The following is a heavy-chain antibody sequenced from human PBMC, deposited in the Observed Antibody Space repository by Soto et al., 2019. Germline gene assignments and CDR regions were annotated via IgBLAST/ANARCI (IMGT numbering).Heavy chain of an antibody. CDR3: ARDSTPVDRGYSYGLYY. J-gene: IGHJ4*02. CDR2: IIPIFGTA. D-gene: IGHD5-18*01. CDR1: GGTFSSYA. Sequence: PGPQVKVSCKASGGTFSSYAISWVRQAPGQGLEWMGGIIPIFGTANYAQKFQGRVTITADESTSTAYMELSSLRSEDTAVYYCARDSTPVDRGYSYGLYYWGQGTLVTVSS. V-gene: IGHV1-69*01.